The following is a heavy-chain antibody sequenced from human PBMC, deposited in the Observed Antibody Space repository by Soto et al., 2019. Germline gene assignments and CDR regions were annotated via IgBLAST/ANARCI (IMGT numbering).Heavy chain of an antibody. V-gene: IGHV1-8*01. Sequence: ASVKFSCKASGYTFTSYDINWVRQATGQGLEWMGWMNPNSGNTGYAQKFQGRVTMTRNTSISTAYMELSSLRSEDTAVYYCAVGYCSSTSCSGAFDIWGQGTMVTVSS. CDR2: MNPNSGNT. D-gene: IGHD2-2*01. CDR1: GYTFTSYD. CDR3: AVGYCSSTSCSGAFDI. J-gene: IGHJ3*02.